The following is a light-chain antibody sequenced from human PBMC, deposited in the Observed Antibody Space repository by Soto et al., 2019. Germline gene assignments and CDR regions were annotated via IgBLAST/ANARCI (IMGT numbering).Light chain of an antibody. Sequence: DIQMTQSPSSLSASFGDRVTLTCRASQSIDTYLNWYQQKPGTAPKLLMYAASTLHSGVPSRFSGSRSGTDFTLTISSLQREDFATYFCQQSHSTPYTFGQVTKLEI. CDR3: QQSHSTPYT. J-gene: IGKJ2*01. V-gene: IGKV1-39*01. CDR1: QSIDTY. CDR2: AAS.